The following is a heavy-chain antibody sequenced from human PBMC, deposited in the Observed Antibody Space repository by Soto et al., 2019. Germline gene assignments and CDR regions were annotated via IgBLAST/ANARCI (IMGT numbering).Heavy chain of an antibody. CDR1: GFTFSDYY. CDR3: ARGQNNTRY. Sequence: PGGSLRLSCGASGFTFSDYYMTWIRQAPGKGLEWVSYISDTATSTNYADSVKGRFTISRDNTKNSLYLQMNSLRVDDSAVYYCARGQNNTRYWGQGTL. D-gene: IGHD2-2*01. CDR2: ISDTATST. V-gene: IGHV3-11*06. J-gene: IGHJ4*02.